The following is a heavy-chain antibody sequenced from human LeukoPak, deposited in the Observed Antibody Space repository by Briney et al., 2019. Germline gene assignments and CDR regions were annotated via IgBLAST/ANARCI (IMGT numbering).Heavy chain of an antibody. CDR3: ARRGYNYYFDS. V-gene: IGHV5-51*01. J-gene: IGHJ4*02. D-gene: IGHD5-18*01. CDR2: IYPGDSDT. CDR1: GYTFTNCW. Sequence: GESLQISCQTSGYTFTNCWIGWVRQVPGKALEWMGIIYPGDSDTRYSPSFQGQVTISADKSINTAYLQWSSLEASDTAMYYCARRGYNYYFDSWGQGTLVTVSS.